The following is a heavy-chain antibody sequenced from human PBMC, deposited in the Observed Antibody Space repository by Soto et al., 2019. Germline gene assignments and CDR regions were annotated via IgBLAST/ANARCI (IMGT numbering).Heavy chain of an antibody. J-gene: IGHJ4*02. V-gene: IGHV4-34*01. D-gene: IGHD2-2*01. Sequence: QVQLQQWGAGLLKPSETLSLTCAVSGASLCGYYWGWFRQLPGKGLERSGEVNHSGSTKYKPSLKSRVTISVVTSKNQFSLKLNSVTAADTAVYYCGSVGRVPWGQGTLVTVSS. CDR2: VNHSGST. CDR1: GASLCGYY. CDR3: GSVGRVP.